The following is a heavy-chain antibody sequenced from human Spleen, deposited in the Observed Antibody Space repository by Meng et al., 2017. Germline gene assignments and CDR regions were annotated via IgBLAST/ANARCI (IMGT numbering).Heavy chain of an antibody. Sequence: SETLSLTCTVSGGSISSYYWSWIRQPPGKGLEWIGYIYHSGNTNYNPSLKSRATISADTSKNQFSLKLTSVTAADTAVYYCAGGAVVTLIFYHAMDVWGQGTTVTVSS. J-gene: IGHJ6*02. V-gene: IGHV4-59*08. CDR1: GGSISSYY. CDR2: IYHSGNT. CDR3: AGGAVVTLIFYHAMDV. D-gene: IGHD2-21*02.